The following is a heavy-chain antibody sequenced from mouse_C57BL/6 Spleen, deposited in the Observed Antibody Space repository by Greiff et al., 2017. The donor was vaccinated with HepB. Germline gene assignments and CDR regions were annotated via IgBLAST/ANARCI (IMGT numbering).Heavy chain of an antibody. D-gene: IGHD1-1*01. V-gene: IGHV1-55*01. CDR2: IYPGSDST. CDR3: ARWDYGSSYGGFYYFDY. J-gene: IGHJ2*01. Sequence: QVQLLQPGAELVKPGASVKMSCKASGYTFTSYWITWVKQRPGQGLEWIGDIYPGSDSTNYNEKFKRKATLTVDTSYSTAYMQLSSLTSEDAAVYYWARWDYGSSYGGFYYFDYWGQGTTLTVSS. CDR1: GYTFTSYW.